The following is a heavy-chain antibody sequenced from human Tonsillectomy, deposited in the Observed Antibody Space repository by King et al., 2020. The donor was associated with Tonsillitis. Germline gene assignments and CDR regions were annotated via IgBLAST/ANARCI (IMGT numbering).Heavy chain of an antibody. CDR2: IYPGDSDT. CDR3: ARLRRTTAVAGDAFDI. D-gene: IGHD6-19*01. Sequence: VQLVESGAEVKKPGESLKISCKGSEYMFTTYWIGWVRQMPGKGLEWLGIIYPGDSDTRYSPSFQGQVTMSADKSITTAYLLWNSLKASDTAIYYCARLRRTTAVAGDAFDIWGQGTMVTVSS. CDR1: EYMFTTYW. V-gene: IGHV5-51*03. J-gene: IGHJ3*02.